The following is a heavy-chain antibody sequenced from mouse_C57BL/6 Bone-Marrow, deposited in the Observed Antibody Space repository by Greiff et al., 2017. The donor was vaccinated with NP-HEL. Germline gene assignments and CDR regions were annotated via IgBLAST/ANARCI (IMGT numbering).Heavy chain of an antibody. Sequence: QVQLRQPGTELVKPGASVKLSCKASGYTFTSYWMHWVKQRPGQGLEWIGNINPSNGGTNYNEKFKSKATLTVDKSSSTAYMQLSSLTSEDSAVYYCAREDYSLPRFFDYWGQGTTLTVSS. CDR3: AREDYSLPRFFDY. D-gene: IGHD2-12*01. CDR2: INPSNGGT. V-gene: IGHV1-53*01. J-gene: IGHJ2*01. CDR1: GYTFTSYW.